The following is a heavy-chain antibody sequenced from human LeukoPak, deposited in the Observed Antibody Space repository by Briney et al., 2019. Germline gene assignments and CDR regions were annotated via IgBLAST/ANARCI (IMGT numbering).Heavy chain of an antibody. Sequence: ASVKVSCKASGYTFTGYYMHWVRQAPGQGLEWMGWINPNSGGTNYAQKFQGRVTMTRDTSISTAYMELSRLRSDATAVYYCARGYSGHPGIDYWGQGTLVTVSS. V-gene: IGHV1-2*02. J-gene: IGHJ4*02. D-gene: IGHD5-12*01. CDR1: GYTFTGYY. CDR2: INPNSGGT. CDR3: ARGYSGHPGIDY.